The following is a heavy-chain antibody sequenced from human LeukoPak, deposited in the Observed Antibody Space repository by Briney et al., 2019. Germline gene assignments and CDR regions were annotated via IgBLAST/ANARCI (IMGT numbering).Heavy chain of an antibody. J-gene: IGHJ5*02. CDR2: MNPNSGNT. CDR3: ARGPARSIAVRGWFDP. D-gene: IGHD6-6*01. V-gene: IGHV1-8*01. Sequence: ASVKASCKASGYTFTNYDINWVRQATGQGLEWMGWMNPNSGNTGYAQKFQGRVTMTRNTSISTAYMELSSLRSEDTAVYYCARGPARSIAVRGWFDPWGQGTLVTVSS. CDR1: GYTFTNYD.